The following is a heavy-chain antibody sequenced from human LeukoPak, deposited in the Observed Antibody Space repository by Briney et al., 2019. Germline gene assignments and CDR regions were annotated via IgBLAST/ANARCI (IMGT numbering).Heavy chain of an antibody. D-gene: IGHD6-6*01. V-gene: IGHV4-59*08. CDR1: GGSLSRYY. Sequence: PSETLSHTSTVSGGSLSRYYWTWIRQPPGKGLEWIGYIYYSGSTDYNPSLKSRVIISVDTSKNQFSLKLSSVTAADTAVYYCARHEGIAARPASFASWGRGTLVTVSS. CDR3: ARHEGIAARPASFAS. J-gene: IGHJ5*01. CDR2: IYYSGST.